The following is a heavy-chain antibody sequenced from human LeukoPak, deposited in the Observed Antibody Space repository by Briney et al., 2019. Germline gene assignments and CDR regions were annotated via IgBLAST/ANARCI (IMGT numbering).Heavy chain of an antibody. CDR3: ARDRTIYCTNGVCPNDAFDI. D-gene: IGHD2-8*01. CDR2: INAGNGNT. J-gene: IGHJ3*02. V-gene: IGHV1-3*01. Sequence: ASVKVSCKASGYTFTSYGISWVRQAPGQRLEWMGWINAGNGNTKYSQKFQGRVTITRDTSASTAYMELSSLRSEDTAVYYCARDRTIYCTNGVCPNDAFDIWGQGTMVTVSS. CDR1: GYTFTSYG.